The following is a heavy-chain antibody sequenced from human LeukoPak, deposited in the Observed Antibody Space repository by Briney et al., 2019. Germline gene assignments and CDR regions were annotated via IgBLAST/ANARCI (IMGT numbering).Heavy chain of an antibody. Sequence: QPGRSLRLSCAASGFTFSSYAMHWARQAPGKGLEWVAVISYDGSNKYYADSVKGRFTISRDNSKNTLYLQMNSLRAEDTAVYYCARGITGYSSSSWGQGTLVTVSS. CDR2: ISYDGSNK. CDR1: GFTFSSYA. D-gene: IGHD6-13*01. CDR3: ARGITGYSSSS. V-gene: IGHV3-30-3*01. J-gene: IGHJ5*02.